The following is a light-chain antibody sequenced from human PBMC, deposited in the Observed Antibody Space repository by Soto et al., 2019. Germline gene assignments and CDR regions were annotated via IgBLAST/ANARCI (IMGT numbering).Light chain of an antibody. Sequence: QSALTQPASVSGSHRQSITLTCTETSSDVGSYNLVSWYQQHPGKAPKLRIYEVSNRPSGVSNRFSGSKSGNTASLTISGLQAEDEADYYCCSYAGSSTYVFGTGTKVTVL. CDR2: EVS. CDR3: CSYAGSSTYV. CDR1: SSDVGSYNL. J-gene: IGLJ1*01. V-gene: IGLV2-23*02.